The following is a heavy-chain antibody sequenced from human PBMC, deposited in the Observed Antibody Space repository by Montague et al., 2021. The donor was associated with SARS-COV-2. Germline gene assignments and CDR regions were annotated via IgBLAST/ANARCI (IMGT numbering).Heavy chain of an antibody. CDR2: IYYNGST. CDR3: ARGSGHYCCRFDV. Sequence: SETLSLTCTVSGGSISNYYWSWIRHPPGRGLEWIGNIYYNGSTTYNPPLKSRVTMSVDTSKNQFSLKMTSVTAADTAVYYCARGSGHYCCRFDVWGQGTLVTVSS. J-gene: IGHJ4*02. D-gene: IGHD3-22*01. V-gene: IGHV4-59*01. CDR1: GGSISNYY.